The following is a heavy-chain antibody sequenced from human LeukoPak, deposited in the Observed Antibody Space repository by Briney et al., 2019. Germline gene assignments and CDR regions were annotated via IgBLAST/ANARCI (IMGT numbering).Heavy chain of an antibody. V-gene: IGHV4-4*02. D-gene: IGHD6-19*01. CDR2: IYHSGSP. J-gene: IGHJ3*02. Sequence: PSETLSLTCAVSGGSISSNNWWGWVRQPPGEGLEWIGEIYHSGSPNYNPSLKSRVTISVDTSKNQFSLKLSSVTAADTAVYYCARSQQWLGYDAFDIWGQGTMVTVSS. CDR3: ARSQQWLGYDAFDI. CDR1: GGSISSNNW.